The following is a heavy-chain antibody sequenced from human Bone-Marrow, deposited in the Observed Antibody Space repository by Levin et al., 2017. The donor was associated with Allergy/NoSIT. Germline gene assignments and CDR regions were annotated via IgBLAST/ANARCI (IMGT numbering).Heavy chain of an antibody. V-gene: IGHV4-39*07. J-gene: IGHJ4*02. CDR1: GGSISSSNHY. D-gene: IGHD4-17*01. CDR2: IYYSGSA. CDR3: ARGSDYGDYTYYFDY. Sequence: SSETLSLTCTVSGGSISSSNHYWGWIRQPPGKGLEWVGNIYYSGSAFYNPSLKSRVTISVDTSKNQFSLKLSSMTAADTAVYYCARGSDYGDYTYYFDYWGQGTLVTVSS.